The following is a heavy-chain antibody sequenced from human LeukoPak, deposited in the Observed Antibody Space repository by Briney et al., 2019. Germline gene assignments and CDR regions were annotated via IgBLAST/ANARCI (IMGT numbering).Heavy chain of an antibody. J-gene: IGHJ4*02. Sequence: SVKVSCKASGGTFSSYAISWVRQAPGQGLEWMGGIIPIFGTANYAQKFQGRVMITADESTSTAYMELSSLRSEDTAVYYCARDIVGATGFDYWGQGTLVTVSS. CDR3: ARDIVGATGFDY. CDR2: IIPIFGTA. D-gene: IGHD1-26*01. V-gene: IGHV1-69*13. CDR1: GGTFSSYA.